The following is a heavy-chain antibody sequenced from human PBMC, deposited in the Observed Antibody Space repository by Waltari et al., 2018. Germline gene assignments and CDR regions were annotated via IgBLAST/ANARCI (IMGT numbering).Heavy chain of an antibody. J-gene: IGHJ3*02. CDR2: INHSGST. CDR3: ARGKIAAAGTKAFDI. CDR1: GVSFSGYY. Sequence: QVQLQQWGAGLLKPSETLSLTCAVYGVSFSGYYWSWIRQPPGKGLEWIGEINHSGSTNYNPSLKSRVTISLDTSKNQFSLKLSSVTAADTAVYYCARGKIAAAGTKAFDIWGQGTMVTVSS. V-gene: IGHV4-34*01. D-gene: IGHD6-13*01.